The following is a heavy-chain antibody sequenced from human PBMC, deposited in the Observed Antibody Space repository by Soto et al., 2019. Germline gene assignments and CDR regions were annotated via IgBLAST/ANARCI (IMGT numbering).Heavy chain of an antibody. CDR2: IYHTGAA. D-gene: IGHD3-10*01. J-gene: IGHJ5*02. CDR1: GGSIDSGGYS. CDR3: VRASYIGPFDP. Sequence: QLQLQESGSGLVKPSQTLSLTCAVSGGSIDSGGYSWNWIRQPPGKGLEWIGYIYHTGAAHYNASLEGRVSLSVDMSKNQFSLQMPSVTAADTAVYYCVRASYIGPFDPWGQGIFVTVSS. V-gene: IGHV4-30-2*01.